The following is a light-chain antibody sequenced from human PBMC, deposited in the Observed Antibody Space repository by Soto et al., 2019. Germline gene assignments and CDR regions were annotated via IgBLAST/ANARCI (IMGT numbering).Light chain of an antibody. J-gene: IGKJ2*01. CDR2: GIS. V-gene: IGKV3-20*01. CDR1: QGFRYPY. Sequence: IVLTQSPGTLSSSPGPRVTLSCRASQGFRYPYLDWYQKRPVQSPRLLVYGISARAAGISDTFSGSGSGTDFTLTIDRPETEDCAVDYCQQYECLPFSFGQGTRLEIK. CDR3: QQYECLPFS.